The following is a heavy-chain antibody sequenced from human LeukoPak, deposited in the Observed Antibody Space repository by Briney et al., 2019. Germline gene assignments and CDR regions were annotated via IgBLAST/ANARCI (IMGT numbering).Heavy chain of an antibody. CDR2: INHSGST. D-gene: IGHD5-12*01. J-gene: IGHJ4*02. CDR3: ARRRGGYDYVIDY. Sequence: KASETLSLTCAVYGGSFSGYYWSWIRQPPGKGLEWIGEINHSGSTNYNPSLKSRVTISVDTSKNQFSLKLSSVTAADTAVYYCARRRGGYDYVIDYWDQGTLVTVSS. CDR1: GGSFSGYY. V-gene: IGHV4-34*01.